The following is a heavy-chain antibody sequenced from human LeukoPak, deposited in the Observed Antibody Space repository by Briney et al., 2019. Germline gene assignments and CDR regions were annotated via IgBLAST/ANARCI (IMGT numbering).Heavy chain of an antibody. J-gene: IGHJ4*02. Sequence: PSETLSLTCTVSGGSISSSSYYWGWIRQPPGKGLEWIGSIYYSGSTYYNPSLKSRVTISVDTSKNQFSLKLRSVTAADTAVCYCAVRLVQEDYWGQGTLVTVSS. CDR2: IYYSGST. CDR1: GGSISSSSYY. D-gene: IGHD6-19*01. CDR3: AVRLVQEDY. V-gene: IGHV4-39*01.